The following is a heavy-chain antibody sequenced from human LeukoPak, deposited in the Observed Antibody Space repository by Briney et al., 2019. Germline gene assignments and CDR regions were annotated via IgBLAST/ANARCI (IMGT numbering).Heavy chain of an antibody. Sequence: GGSLRLSCAASGFTFSSYAMHWVRQAPGKGLEWVVVISYDGSNKYYADSVKGRFTISRDNSKNTLYLQMNSLRAEDTAVYYCARSIYDSSGPFDYWGQGTLVTVSS. CDR2: ISYDGSNK. V-gene: IGHV3-30*01. J-gene: IGHJ4*02. D-gene: IGHD3-22*01. CDR1: GFTFSSYA. CDR3: ARSIYDSSGPFDY.